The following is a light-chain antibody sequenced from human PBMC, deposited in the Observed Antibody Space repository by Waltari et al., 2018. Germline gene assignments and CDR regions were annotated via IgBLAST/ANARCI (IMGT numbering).Light chain of an antibody. V-gene: IGKV3-11*01. J-gene: IGKJ1*01. Sequence: EIVLTQSTATLCLSPGGRANLSCRASQSVSSYLAWYQQKPGQAPRLLIYDASNRATGIPGRYSGSWSVTDFNLTISSLQPFDFAVYFSPPRSKWPPGWTFGPGTTVEI. CDR1: QSVSSY. CDR3: PPRSKWPPGWT. CDR2: DAS.